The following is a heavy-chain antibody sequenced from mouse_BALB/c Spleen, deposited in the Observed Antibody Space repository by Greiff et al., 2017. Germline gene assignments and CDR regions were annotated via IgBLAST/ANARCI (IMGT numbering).Heavy chain of an antibody. V-gene: IGHV1-82*01. CDR2: IYPGDGDT. CDR1: GYAFSSSW. J-gene: IGHJ2*01. CDR3: ARYGSSYFYYFDY. Sequence: SGPELVKPGASVKISCKASGYAFSSSWMNWVKQRPGQGLEWIGRIYPGDGDTNYNGKFKGKATLTADKSSSTAYMQLSSLTSVDSAVYFCARYGSSYFYYFDYWGQGTTLTVSS. D-gene: IGHD1-1*01.